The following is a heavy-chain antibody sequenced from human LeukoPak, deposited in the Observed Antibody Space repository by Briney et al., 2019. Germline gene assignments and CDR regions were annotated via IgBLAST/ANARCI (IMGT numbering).Heavy chain of an antibody. CDR2: INHSGST. CDR3: ARLTVGALDY. D-gene: IGHD1-26*01. J-gene: IGHJ4*02. V-gene: IGHV4-34*01. Sequence: SETLSLTCAVYDGSLSGHYWSWIRQTPGKGLEWIGEINHSGSTNYNPSLKSRVTISGDMSKNQFSLKVTSVTAADTAVYYCARLTVGALDYWGQGTLVTVPS. CDR1: DGSLSGHY.